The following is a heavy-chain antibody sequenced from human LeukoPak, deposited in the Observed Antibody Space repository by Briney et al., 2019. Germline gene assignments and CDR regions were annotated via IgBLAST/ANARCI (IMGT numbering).Heavy chain of an antibody. CDR2: IVVGSGNT. CDR1: GFTFTSSA. J-gene: IGHJ3*02. V-gene: IGHV1-58*01. CDR3: AGRRQKYYYDSSGYYAFDI. D-gene: IGHD3-22*01. Sequence: SVKVSCKASGFTFTSSAVQWVRQARGQRLEWIGWIVVGSGNTNYAQKFQERVTITRDMSTSTAYMELSSLRSEDTAVYYCAGRRQKYYYDSSGYYAFDIWGQGTMVTVSS.